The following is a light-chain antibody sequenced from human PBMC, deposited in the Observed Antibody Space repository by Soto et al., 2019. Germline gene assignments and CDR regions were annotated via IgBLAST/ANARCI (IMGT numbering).Light chain of an antibody. CDR3: QTWGTGLYVV. Sequence: QSVLTQSPSASASLGASVKLTCTLSSGHSNYAIAWHQQQPEKGPRHLMKLNSDGSHSKGDGIPDRFSGSSSGAERYLTISSLQSEDEADYYCQTWGTGLYVVFGGGTKLTVL. CDR2: LNSDGSH. CDR1: SGHSNYA. J-gene: IGLJ2*01. V-gene: IGLV4-69*01.